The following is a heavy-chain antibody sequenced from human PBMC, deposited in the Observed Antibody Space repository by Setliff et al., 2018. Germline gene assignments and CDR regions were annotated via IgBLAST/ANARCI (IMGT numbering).Heavy chain of an antibody. D-gene: IGHD3-22*01. Sequence: GGSLRLSCAASGFTFSNYSMNWVRQAPGKGLEWVSSITSRSSYIYYADSVKGRFTASRDNAKNSLYLQMNSLRAEDTAVYYCTRASVRYYDSSGFNYWGQGTLVTVSS. CDR1: GFTFSNYS. CDR3: TRASVRYYDSSGFNY. V-gene: IGHV3-21*06. J-gene: IGHJ4*02. CDR2: ITSRSSYI.